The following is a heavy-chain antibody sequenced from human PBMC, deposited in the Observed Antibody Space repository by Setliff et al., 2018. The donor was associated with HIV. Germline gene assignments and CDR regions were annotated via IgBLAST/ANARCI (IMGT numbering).Heavy chain of an antibody. CDR3: AKDLLSAALVFDY. CDR2: IRYDGSNK. D-gene: IGHD6-25*01. CDR1: GFTFSTYG. Sequence: PGGSLRLSCAASGFTFSTYGMHWVRQAPGKGLEWVALIRYDGSNKYYADSVKGRFTISRDNSKNTLYLQMNSLRAEDTAVYYCAKDLLSAALVFDYWGQGTLVTVSS. J-gene: IGHJ4*02. V-gene: IGHV3-30*02.